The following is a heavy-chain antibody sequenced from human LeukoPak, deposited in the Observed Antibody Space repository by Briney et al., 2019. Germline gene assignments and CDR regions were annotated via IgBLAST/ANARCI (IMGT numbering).Heavy chain of an antibody. CDR1: GFTVSSNY. CDR3: ARGSLDSGSYYAGY. D-gene: IGHD3-10*01. V-gene: IGHV3-53*01. J-gene: IGHJ4*02. Sequence: GGSLRLSCAASGFTVSSNYMSWVRQAPGKGLEWVSVIYSGGSTYYADSVKGRFTISRDNSKNTLYLQMNSLRAEDTAVYYCARGSLDSGSYYAGYWGQGTLVTVSS. CDR2: IYSGGST.